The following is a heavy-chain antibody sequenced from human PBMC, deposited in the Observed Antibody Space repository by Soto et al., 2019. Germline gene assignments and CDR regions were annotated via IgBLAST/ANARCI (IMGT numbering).Heavy chain of an antibody. J-gene: IGHJ4*02. Sequence: SLRLSCAASGFTFSSYAMSWVRQAPGKGLEWVSAISGSGGSTYYADSVKGRFTISRDNSKNTLYLQMNSLRAEDMAVYYCAPRGYCSGGSCYPVDYWGQGTLVTVSS. CDR2: ISGSGGST. V-gene: IGHV3-23*01. D-gene: IGHD2-15*01. CDR3: APRGYCSGGSCYPVDY. CDR1: GFTFSSYA.